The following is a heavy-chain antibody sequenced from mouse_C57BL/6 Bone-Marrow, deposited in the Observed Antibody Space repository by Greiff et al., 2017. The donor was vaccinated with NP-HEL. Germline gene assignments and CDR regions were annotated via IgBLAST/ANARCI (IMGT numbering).Heavy chain of an antibody. Sequence: EVKLMESGGGLVQPGGSLKLSCAASGFTFSDYYMYWVRQTPEKRLEWVAYISNGGGSTYYPDTVKGRFTISRDNAKNTLYLQMSRLKSEDTAMYYCARQGGLTTVVAPGFDVWGTGTTVTVSS. CDR2: ISNGGGST. D-gene: IGHD1-1*01. V-gene: IGHV5-12*01. CDR1: GFTFSDYY. J-gene: IGHJ1*03. CDR3: ARQGGLTTVVAPGFDV.